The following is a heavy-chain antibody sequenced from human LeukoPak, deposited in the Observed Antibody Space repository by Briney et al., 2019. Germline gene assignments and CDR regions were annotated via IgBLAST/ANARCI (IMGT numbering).Heavy chain of an antibody. CDR1: GFTFSDYY. CDR2: ISSSGSTI. J-gene: IGHJ5*02. V-gene: IGHV3-11*01. Sequence: GGSLRLSCAASGFTFSDYYMSWIRQAPGKGLEWVSYISSSGSTIYYADSVKGRFTISRDNAKNSLYLQMNSLRAEDTAVYYCARGYSSSWYPNWFDPWGQGTLVTVSS. D-gene: IGHD6-13*01. CDR3: ARGYSSSWYPNWFDP.